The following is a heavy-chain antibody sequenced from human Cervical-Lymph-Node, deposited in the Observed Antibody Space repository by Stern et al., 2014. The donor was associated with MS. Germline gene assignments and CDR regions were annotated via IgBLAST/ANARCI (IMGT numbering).Heavy chain of an antibody. Sequence: QDQLVQSGSELKKPGASVKVSCKASGYSFTHFALNWVRHAPGQGLQWMGWINTNTGNPSYAQAFTGRFVFSLDTSVSTAYLTISNPKAEDTAVYYCARDPHDYGDRFDYWGQGTLVTVSS. CDR2: INTNTGNP. V-gene: IGHV7-4-1*02. J-gene: IGHJ4*02. D-gene: IGHD4-17*01. CDR1: GYSFTHFA. CDR3: ARDPHDYGDRFDY.